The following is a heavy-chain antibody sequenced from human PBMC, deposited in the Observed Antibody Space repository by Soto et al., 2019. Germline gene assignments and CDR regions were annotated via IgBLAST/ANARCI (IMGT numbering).Heavy chain of an antibody. CDR3: ARMVRGSNIDYYHYMDV. V-gene: IGHV1-18*01. Sequence: QVQLVQSGAEVKKPGASVKVSCKASGYSFTSHGISWVRQAPGQGLEWMAWTSASNGDTNYAQKFQGRVTVTTDTSTSTGYMELRSLRSEDTAVYYCARMVRGSNIDYYHYMDVWGKGTTVTVSS. J-gene: IGHJ6*03. D-gene: IGHD3-10*01. CDR1: GYSFTSHG. CDR2: TSASNGDT.